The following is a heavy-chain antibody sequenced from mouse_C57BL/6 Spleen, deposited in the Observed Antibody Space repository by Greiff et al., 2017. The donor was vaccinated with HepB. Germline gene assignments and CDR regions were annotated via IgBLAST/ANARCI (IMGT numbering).Heavy chain of an antibody. J-gene: IGHJ4*01. D-gene: IGHD2-4*01. CDR2: IYPGSGNT. Sequence: QVQLQQSGAELVRPGASVKLSCKASGYTFTDYYINWVKQRPGQGLEWIARIYPGSGNTYYNEKFKGKATLTAEKSSSTAYMQLSSLTSEDSAVYFCARSPYDYDYAMDYWGQGTSVTVSS. CDR3: ARSPYDYDYAMDY. V-gene: IGHV1-76*01. CDR1: GYTFTDYY.